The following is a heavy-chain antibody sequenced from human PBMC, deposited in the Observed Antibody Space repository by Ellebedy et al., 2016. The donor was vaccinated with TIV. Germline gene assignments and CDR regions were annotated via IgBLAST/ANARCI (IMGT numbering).Heavy chain of an antibody. CDR1: GYTFTSYT. CDR3: AREAGGQLVQGKDNWFDP. Sequence: AASVKVSCKASGYTFTSYTIHWVRQAPGQRLEWMGWINAGNGNTKYSQKFQGRVTITRDTSASTAYMELSSLRSEDTAVYYCAREAGGQLVQGKDNWFDPWGQGTLVTVSS. V-gene: IGHV1-3*01. D-gene: IGHD6-6*01. J-gene: IGHJ5*02. CDR2: INAGNGNT.